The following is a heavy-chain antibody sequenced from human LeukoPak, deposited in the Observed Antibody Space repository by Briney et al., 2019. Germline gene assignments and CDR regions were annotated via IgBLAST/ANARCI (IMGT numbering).Heavy chain of an antibody. J-gene: IGHJ6*03. CDR1: GFTFSSYA. V-gene: IGHV3-23*01. CDR2: ISGSGGSI. CDR3: TKQLDYYYYYMDV. D-gene: IGHD6-6*01. Sequence: GGSLRLSCAASGFTFSSYAMSWVRQVPGKGLEWVSAISGSGGSIYYADSVKGRFTISRDNSKNTLYLQMNSLRAEDTAVYYCTKQLDYYYYYMDVWGKGTTVTVSS.